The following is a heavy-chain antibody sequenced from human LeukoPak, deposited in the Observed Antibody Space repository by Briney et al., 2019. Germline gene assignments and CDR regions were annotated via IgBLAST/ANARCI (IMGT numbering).Heavy chain of an antibody. D-gene: IGHD5-24*01. V-gene: IGHV1-69*06. J-gene: IGHJ4*02. CDR2: IIPIFGTA. CDR1: GGTFSSYA. CDR3: ARDGRDGYNWVVSY. Sequence: SVKVSCKASGGTFSSYAISWVRQAPGQGLEWMGRIIPIFGTANYAQKFQGRVTITADKSTSTAYMELSSLRSEDTAVYYCARDGRDGYNWVVSYWGQGTLVTVSS.